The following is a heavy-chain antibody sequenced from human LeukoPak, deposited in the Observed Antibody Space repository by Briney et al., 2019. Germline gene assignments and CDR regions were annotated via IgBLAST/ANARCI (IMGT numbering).Heavy chain of an antibody. D-gene: IGHD3-16*02. CDR1: GLTFSSYN. CDR3: ARAHHRRVYDYVWGSYPY. V-gene: IGHV3-21*01. Sequence: GGSLRLSCVASGLTFSSYNMNWVRPAPGKGREWVSFISSSSNYIYYADSVKGRFTISRDNAKNSLYLQMNSLRAEDTAVYYCARAHHRRVYDYVWGSYPYWGQGTLVTVSS. J-gene: IGHJ4*02. CDR2: ISSSSNYI.